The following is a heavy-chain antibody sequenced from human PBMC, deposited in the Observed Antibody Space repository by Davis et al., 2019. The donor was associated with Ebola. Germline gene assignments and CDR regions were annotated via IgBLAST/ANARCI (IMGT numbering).Heavy chain of an antibody. V-gene: IGHV3-11*05. Sequence: GGSLRLSCAASGFTFSDYYMTWIRQAPGKGLEWVSYISSTSTYTNYAESVKGRLTISRDNAKNSLYLQMSSLRAEDAAIYYCARAQLRATTFVRTGGMNVWGQGTTVTVSS. J-gene: IGHJ6*02. CDR2: ISSTSTYT. D-gene: IGHD1-26*01. CDR3: ARAQLRATTFVRTGGMNV. CDR1: GFTFSDYY.